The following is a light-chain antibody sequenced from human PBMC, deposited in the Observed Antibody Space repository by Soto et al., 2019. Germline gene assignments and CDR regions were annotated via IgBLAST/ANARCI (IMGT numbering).Light chain of an antibody. V-gene: IGKV4-1*01. CDR1: QSVLDRSNNKNY. CDR2: WAS. Sequence: DIVMTQSPDSLAVSLGERAIINCKSSQSVLDRSNNKNYLTWYQQKPGQPPKPLIYWASTREFGVPDRFSGSGSGTDSTLTISSLQAEDVALYYCQQYYAIPRTFGQGTKVEIK. J-gene: IGKJ1*01. CDR3: QQYYAIPRT.